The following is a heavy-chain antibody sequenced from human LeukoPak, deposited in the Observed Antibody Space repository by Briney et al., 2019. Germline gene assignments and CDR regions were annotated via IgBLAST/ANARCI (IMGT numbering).Heavy chain of an antibody. D-gene: IGHD6-6*01. CDR3: HIGSGFPARLVAAPGDYYYYMDV. CDR2: IIPIFGTA. J-gene: IGHJ6*03. CDR1: GYTLTTYG. Sequence: ASVKVSCKTSGYTLTTYGISWVRQAPGQGLGWMGGIIPIFGTANYAQKFQGRVTITADESTSTAYMELSSLRSEDTAVYYCHIGSGFPARLVAAPGDYYYYMDVWGKGTTVTVSS. V-gene: IGHV1-69*13.